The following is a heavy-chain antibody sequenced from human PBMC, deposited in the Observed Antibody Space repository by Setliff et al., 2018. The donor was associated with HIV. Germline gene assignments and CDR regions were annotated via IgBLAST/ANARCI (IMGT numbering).Heavy chain of an antibody. CDR1: GGSISSGGYY. CDR2: IYYSGST. V-gene: IGHV4-31*03. J-gene: IGHJ4*02. CDR3: ARDPSDGYGHFDY. D-gene: IGHD2-2*03. Sequence: SETLSLTCTVSGGSISSGGYYWSWIRQHPGKGLEWIGYIYYSGSTYYNPSLKSRVTISVDTSRNQLSLTLSSVTAADTAVYYCARDPSDGYGHFDYWGQGTLVTVSS.